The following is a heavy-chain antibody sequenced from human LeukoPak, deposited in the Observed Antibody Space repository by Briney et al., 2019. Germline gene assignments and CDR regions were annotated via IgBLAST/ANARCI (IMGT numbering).Heavy chain of an antibody. J-gene: IGHJ4*02. V-gene: IGHV4-59*01. CDR2: IYYSGST. CDR1: GGSISSYY. Sequence: SETLSLTCTVSGGSISSYYWSWIRQPPGKGLEWIGYIYYSGSTNYNPSLKSRVTISVDTSKNQFSLKLSSVTAADTAVYCCARVTLRSLDYWGQGTLVTVSS. CDR3: ARVTLRSLDY. D-gene: IGHD3-16*01.